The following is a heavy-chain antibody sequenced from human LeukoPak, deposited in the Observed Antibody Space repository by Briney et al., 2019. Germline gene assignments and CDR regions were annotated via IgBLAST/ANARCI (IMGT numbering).Heavy chain of an antibody. CDR1: GFTFSSYW. Sequence: GGSLRLSCAASGFTFSSYWMSWVRQAPGKGLEWVANIKQDGSEKYYVDSVKGRFTISRDNAKNSLYLQMNSLRAEDTAVYYCARDHERRYDPENWFDPWGQGTLVTVSS. CDR2: IKQDGSEK. J-gene: IGHJ5*02. D-gene: IGHD1-14*01. CDR3: ARDHERRYDPENWFDP. V-gene: IGHV3-7*01.